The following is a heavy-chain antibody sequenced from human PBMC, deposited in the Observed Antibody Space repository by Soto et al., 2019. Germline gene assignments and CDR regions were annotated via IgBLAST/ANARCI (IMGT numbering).Heavy chain of an antibody. V-gene: IGHV1-2*04. CDR3: AREGEYCSGGSCEPYYYGMDV. CDR2: INPNSGGT. D-gene: IGHD2-15*01. Sequence: ASVKVSCKASGYTFTGYYMHWVRQAPGQGLEWMGWINPNSGGTNYAQKFQGWVTMTRDTSISTAYMELSRLRSDDTAVYYCAREGEYCSGGSCEPYYYGMDVWGQGTTVTVSS. J-gene: IGHJ6*02. CDR1: GYTFTGYY.